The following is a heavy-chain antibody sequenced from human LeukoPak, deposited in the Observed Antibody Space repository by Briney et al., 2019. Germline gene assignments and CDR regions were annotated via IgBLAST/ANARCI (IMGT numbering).Heavy chain of an antibody. J-gene: IGHJ6*02. Sequence: ASVKVSCKASGYTFTSYDINWVRQATGQGLEWMGWMNPNSGNTGYAQKFQGRVTMTRNTSISTAYTELSSLRSEDTAVYYCARGPLRLYFDWLSYYYYGMDVWGQGTTVTVSS. CDR3: ARGPLRLYFDWLSYYYYGMDV. CDR1: GYTFTSYD. CDR2: MNPNSGNT. V-gene: IGHV1-8*01. D-gene: IGHD3-9*01.